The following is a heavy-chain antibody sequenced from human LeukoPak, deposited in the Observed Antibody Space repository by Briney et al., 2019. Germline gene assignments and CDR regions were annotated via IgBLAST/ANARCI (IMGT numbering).Heavy chain of an antibody. CDR3: ARGSRGMTVVVGWFES. D-gene: IGHD2-15*01. Sequence: SETLSLTCPASGGSISNNNFYWGWFRKPPGKALEWIGSSYYSGSTYYSPSYKSRATIDTSTNQFSLKLRSVTAADTAVYYCARGSRGMTVVVGWFESWGQGILVTVSS. J-gene: IGHJ5*01. CDR2: SYYSGST. V-gene: IGHV4-39*02. CDR1: GGSISNNNFY.